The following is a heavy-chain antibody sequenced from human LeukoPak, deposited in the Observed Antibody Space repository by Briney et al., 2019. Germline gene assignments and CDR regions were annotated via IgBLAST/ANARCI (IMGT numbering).Heavy chain of an antibody. V-gene: IGHV1-18*01. CDR1: GYTFTSYG. CDR3: ARDGPYCSSTSCYVPWDY. J-gene: IGHJ4*02. CDR2: ISAYNGNT. D-gene: IGHD2-2*01. Sequence: ASVKVSCKASGYTFTSYGISWVRQAPGRGLEWMGWISAYNGNTNYAQKLQGRVTMTTDTSTSTAYMELRSLRSDDTAVYYCARDGPYCSSTSCYVPWDYWGQGTLVTVSS.